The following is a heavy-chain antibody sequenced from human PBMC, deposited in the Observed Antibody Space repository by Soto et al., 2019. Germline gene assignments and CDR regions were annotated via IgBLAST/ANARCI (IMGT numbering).Heavy chain of an antibody. CDR1: GGSISSYY. CDR3: ASGYCSGGSCYYNFDY. D-gene: IGHD2-15*01. Sequence: SETLSLTCTVSGGSISSYYWSWIRQPPGKGLEWIGCIYYSGSTNYNPSLKSRVTISVDTSKNQFSLKLSSVTAADTAVYYCASGYCSGGSCYYNFDYWGQGTLVTVSS. CDR2: IYYSGST. V-gene: IGHV4-59*08. J-gene: IGHJ4*02.